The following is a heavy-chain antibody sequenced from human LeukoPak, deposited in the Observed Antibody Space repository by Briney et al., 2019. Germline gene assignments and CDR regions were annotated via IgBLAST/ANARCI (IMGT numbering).Heavy chain of an antibody. Sequence: PSETLSLTCAVYGGSFSGYYWSWIRQPPGKGLEWIGEINHSGSTNYNPSLKSRVTISVDTSKNQFSLKLSSVTAADTAVYYCAREGPTEALDYWGQGTLVTVSS. J-gene: IGHJ4*02. CDR2: INHSGST. CDR3: AREGPTEALDY. D-gene: IGHD1-14*01. V-gene: IGHV4-34*01. CDR1: GGSFSGYY.